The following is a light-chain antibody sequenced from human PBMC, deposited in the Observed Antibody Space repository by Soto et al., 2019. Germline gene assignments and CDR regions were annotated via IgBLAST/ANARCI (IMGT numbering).Light chain of an antibody. CDR3: CSYAGSYHVV. Sequence: QSVLTQPASVSGSPGQSITISCTGTSSDVGGYNSVSWYQQHPGKAPKLMIYDVDNRPSGVSNRFSGSKSGNTASLTISGLQAEDEADFYCCSYAGSYHVVFGGGTKLTVL. V-gene: IGLV2-14*01. J-gene: IGLJ2*01. CDR1: SSDVGGYNS. CDR2: DVD.